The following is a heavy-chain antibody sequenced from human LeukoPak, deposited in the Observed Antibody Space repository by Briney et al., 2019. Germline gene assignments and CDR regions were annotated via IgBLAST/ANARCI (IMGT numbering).Heavy chain of an antibody. CDR1: GFTFSSYS. Sequence: GGSLRLSCAASGFTFSSYSVSWLRKAPEEGLEWVSYIRSRSSTIYYADSVKGRFTISRENAKNSLYLQMNSLSAEDTSVYYCASHTYDYVWGSYRPDYWGQGTLVTVSS. D-gene: IGHD3-16*02. J-gene: IGHJ4*02. CDR3: ASHTYDYVWGSYRPDY. V-gene: IGHV3-48*04. CDR2: IRSRSSTI.